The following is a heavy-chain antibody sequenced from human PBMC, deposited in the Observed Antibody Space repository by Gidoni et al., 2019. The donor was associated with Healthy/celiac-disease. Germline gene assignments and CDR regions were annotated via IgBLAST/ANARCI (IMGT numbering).Heavy chain of an antibody. CDR2: ISYDGSNK. J-gene: IGHJ4*02. CDR3: AKDFERQWLGGYFDY. D-gene: IGHD6-19*01. Sequence: QVQLVESGGGVVQPGRSLRLSCAASGFTFSSYGMHWVRQAPGKGLEWVAVISYDGSNKYYADSVKGRFTISRDNSKNTLYLQMNSLRAEDTAVYYCAKDFERQWLGGYFDYWGQGTLVTVSS. CDR1: GFTFSSYG. V-gene: IGHV3-30*18.